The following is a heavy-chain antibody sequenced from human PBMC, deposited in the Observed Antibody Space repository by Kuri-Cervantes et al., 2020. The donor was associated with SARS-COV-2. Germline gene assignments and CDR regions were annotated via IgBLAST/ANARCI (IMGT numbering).Heavy chain of an antibody. CDR1: GFTFSDYY. D-gene: IGHD3-22*01. CDR2: ITFSSSYT. CDR3: ARDEFYDSSGYSRPGAFDI. J-gene: IGHJ3*02. Sequence: GGSLRLSCAVSGFTFSDYYMSWIRQAPGKGLEWVSYITFSSSYTSYAHSVKGRFTISRDKSKNTLCLQMNSLRAEDTAVYYCARDEFYDSSGYSRPGAFDIWGQGTMVTVSS. V-gene: IGHV3-11*06.